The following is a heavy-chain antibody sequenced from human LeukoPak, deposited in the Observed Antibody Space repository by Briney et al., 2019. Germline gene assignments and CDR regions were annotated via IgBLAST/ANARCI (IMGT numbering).Heavy chain of an antibody. Sequence: PSETLSLTCTVSGGSISSSSYYWGWIRQPPGKGLEWIGSIYYSGSTYYNPSLNSRVTISVDTSKNQFSLKLSTVTAADTAVYYCARLYSYAGAFDIWGQGTVVTVSS. CDR3: ARLYSYAGAFDI. V-gene: IGHV4-39*01. CDR1: GGSISSSSYY. J-gene: IGHJ3*02. CDR2: IYYSGST. D-gene: IGHD5-18*01.